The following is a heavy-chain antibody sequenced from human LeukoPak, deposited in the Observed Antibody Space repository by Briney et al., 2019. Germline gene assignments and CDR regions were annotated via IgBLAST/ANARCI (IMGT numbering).Heavy chain of an antibody. Sequence: GGSLRLSCAASGFTVSNNYMSWVRQAPGKGLEWVSVVYSGGSTYSADSVKGRFTISRDNSKNTLYLQMNSLRAEDSAVYYCARDRYSYGFAFDCWGQGTLVTVSS. CDR2: VYSGGST. V-gene: IGHV3-66*02. J-gene: IGHJ4*02. D-gene: IGHD5-18*01. CDR3: ARDRYSYGFAFDC. CDR1: GFTVSNNY.